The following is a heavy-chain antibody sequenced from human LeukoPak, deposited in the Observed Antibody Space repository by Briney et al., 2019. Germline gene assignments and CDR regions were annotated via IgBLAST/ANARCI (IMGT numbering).Heavy chain of an antibody. V-gene: IGHV3-53*04. Sequence: SGGSLRLSCAASGFTVSSNYMSWVRQAPVKGLEWVSVIYSGGSTYYADSVKGRFTISRHNSKNTLYLQMNSLRAEDTAVYYCARAEGYCSSNSCPPFDYWGQGTLVTVSS. CDR2: IYSGGST. D-gene: IGHD2-2*01. CDR1: GFTVSSNY. CDR3: ARAEGYCSSNSCPPFDY. J-gene: IGHJ4*02.